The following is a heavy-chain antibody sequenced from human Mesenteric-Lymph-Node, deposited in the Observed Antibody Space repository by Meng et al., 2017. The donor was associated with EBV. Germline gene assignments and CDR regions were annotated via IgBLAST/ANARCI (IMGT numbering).Heavy chain of an antibody. CDR2: IHHIRSV. J-gene: IGHJ4*02. Sequence: VELPKVAGGILTPAETLSLSCAVYGGSFNDYYWIWIRQAPGKGLELIGEIHHIRSVYYNPSLKSRVTISVDTSNNQISLRLTSVTAADTAIYYCARVRSSGSGLIRNYFDYWGQGTLVTVSS. V-gene: IGHV4-34*02. CDR1: GGSFNDYY. CDR3: ARVRSSGSGLIRNYFDY. D-gene: IGHD6-19*01.